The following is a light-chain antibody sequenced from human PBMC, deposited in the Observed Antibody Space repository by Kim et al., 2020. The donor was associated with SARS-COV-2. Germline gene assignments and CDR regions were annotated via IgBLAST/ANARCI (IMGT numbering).Light chain of an antibody. CDR1: DIGRNS. J-gene: IGLJ3*02. Sequence: SYELTQPPSVSVAPGKTARITCGGDDIGRNSVHWYQQRPGQAPVLVIYYDSDRPSGTPERFSGSNSGNTATLTISRVEAGDEADYYCQVRDGGRDHPVFGGGTQLTVL. CDR3: QVRDGGRDHPV. V-gene: IGLV3-21*04. CDR2: YDS.